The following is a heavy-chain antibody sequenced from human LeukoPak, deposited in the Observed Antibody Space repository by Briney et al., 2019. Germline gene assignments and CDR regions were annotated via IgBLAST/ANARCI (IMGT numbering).Heavy chain of an antibody. CDR1: GFTFRTYG. Sequence: PGRSLRLSCAASGFTFRTYGMHWVRQAPGKGLEWVAVIGYGGSDKYYADSVKGRFTISRDNSKNTLYLQMNSLRAEDTAMYYCAKEVRVGATTLFDYWGQGTLVTVSS. CDR3: AKEVRVGATTLFDY. V-gene: IGHV3-30*18. D-gene: IGHD1-26*01. CDR2: IGYGGSDK. J-gene: IGHJ4*02.